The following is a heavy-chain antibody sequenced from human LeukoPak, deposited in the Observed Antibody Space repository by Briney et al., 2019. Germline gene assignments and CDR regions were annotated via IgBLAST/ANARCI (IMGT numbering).Heavy chain of an antibody. Sequence: GSLRLSCAASGFTFSGYWMHWVRQAPGKGLEWVSRINIDGATANYADSVKGRFTISRDNAKNTLHLQMNSLRADDTAVYYCVRGAVGTGVWFDPWGQGTLVTVSS. CDR2: INIDGATA. J-gene: IGHJ5*02. V-gene: IGHV3-74*01. CDR3: VRGAVGTGVWFDP. D-gene: IGHD1-26*01. CDR1: GFTFSGYW.